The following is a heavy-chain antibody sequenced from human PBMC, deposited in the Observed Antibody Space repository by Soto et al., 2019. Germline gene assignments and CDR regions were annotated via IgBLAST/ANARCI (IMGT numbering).Heavy chain of an antibody. D-gene: IGHD1-1*01. CDR3: ASGHDAYKVRY. Sequence: QVQLQESGPGLVKPSQTLSLTCTVSGGSISSGGTGSYWTWIRQLPGKGLEWIGYIYYTGNTYYKPSIKSRPTISIDTSENQFSLKLTSVTAADTAVYFCASGHDAYKVRYWGQGTLVTVSS. V-gene: IGHV4-31*03. CDR1: GGSISSGGTGSY. CDR2: IYYTGNT. J-gene: IGHJ4*02.